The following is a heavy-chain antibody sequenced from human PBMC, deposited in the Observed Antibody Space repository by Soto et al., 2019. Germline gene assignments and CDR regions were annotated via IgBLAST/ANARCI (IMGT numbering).Heavy chain of an antibody. Sequence: QVQLVESGGGVVQPGRSLRLSCAASGFTFSGYGMHWVRQAPGKGLEWVAVISYDGSNIYYADSVKGRFTISRDNSKNTLYLQMNSLRAEDAAVYYCAKDLSIEVADTRIDHWGQGTLVTVSS. CDR1: GFTFSGYG. CDR2: ISYDGSNI. J-gene: IGHJ4*02. V-gene: IGHV3-30*18. D-gene: IGHD6-19*01. CDR3: AKDLSIEVADTRIDH.